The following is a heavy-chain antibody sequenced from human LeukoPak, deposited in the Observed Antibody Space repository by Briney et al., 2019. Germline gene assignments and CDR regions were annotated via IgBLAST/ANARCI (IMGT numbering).Heavy chain of an antibody. V-gene: IGHV3-48*03. CDR3: ARVGWGLFDY. Sequence: GGSLRLSCAASGFTFSSYEMNWVRQAPGKGLEWVSYISSSGSTIYYADSVKGRFTISRGNAKNPLYLQMNSLRAEDTAVYYCARVGWGLFDYWGQGTLVTVSS. J-gene: IGHJ4*02. CDR1: GFTFSSYE. CDR2: ISSSGSTI. D-gene: IGHD7-27*01.